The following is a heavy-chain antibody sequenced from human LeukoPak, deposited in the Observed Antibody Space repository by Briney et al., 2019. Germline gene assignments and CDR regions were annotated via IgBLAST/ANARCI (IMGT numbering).Heavy chain of an antibody. J-gene: IGHJ5*01. CDR1: GFAFNVYA. D-gene: IGHD6-19*01. Sequence: PGGSLRLSCAASGFAFNVYAMSSLCQPPGKRLECVSTINGNSGTTSYAASVRGRFSISRDNSKSTLYLQLSTLRADDTATYYCAKPISGGLAVTADWFHPWGQGTLVVVSS. CDR2: INGNSGTT. CDR3: AKPISGGLAVTADWFHP. V-gene: IGHV3-23*01.